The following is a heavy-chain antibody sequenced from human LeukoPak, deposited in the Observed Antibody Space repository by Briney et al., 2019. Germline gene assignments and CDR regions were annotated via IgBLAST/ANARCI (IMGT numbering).Heavy chain of an antibody. CDR3: ARVASSGRLYYFDY. J-gene: IGHJ4*02. CDR2: IYYSGST. Sequence: PSETLSLTCTVSGVSISSGGYYWSWIRQHPGKGLEWIGYIYYSGSTYYNPSLKSRVTISVDTSKNQFSLKLSSVTAADTAVYYCARVASSGRLYYFDYWGQGTLVTVSS. D-gene: IGHD1-26*01. CDR1: GVSISSGGYY. V-gene: IGHV4-31*03.